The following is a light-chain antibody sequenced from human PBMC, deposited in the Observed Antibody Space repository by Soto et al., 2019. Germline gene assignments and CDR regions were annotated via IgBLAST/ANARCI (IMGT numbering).Light chain of an antibody. V-gene: IGKV3D-15*01. Sequence: EIVMTQSPATLSVSPGERATLSCRASQSVSRDLAWNQQKPGQAPRLLIYDISTRATGIPTRFSGSGSGTEFTLTISSLQSEDFAVYYCQQYNDWPLTFGGGTKVEIK. J-gene: IGKJ4*01. CDR3: QQYNDWPLT. CDR2: DIS. CDR1: QSVSRD.